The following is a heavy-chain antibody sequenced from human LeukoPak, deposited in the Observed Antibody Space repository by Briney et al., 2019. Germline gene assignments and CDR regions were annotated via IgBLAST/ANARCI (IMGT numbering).Heavy chain of an antibody. V-gene: IGHV5-51*01. CDR3: ARHLRGLDL. CDR2: IYAADSDT. D-gene: IGHD3-10*01. J-gene: IGHJ5*02. Sequence: GESLKISCQGSGNSFNNYWISWVRQVPGKGLEWMAIIYAADSDTRYSPSFQGQVTLSVDKSISTVYLQWSSLKASDTAVYYCARHLRGLDLWGQGTLVTVSS. CDR1: GNSFNNYW.